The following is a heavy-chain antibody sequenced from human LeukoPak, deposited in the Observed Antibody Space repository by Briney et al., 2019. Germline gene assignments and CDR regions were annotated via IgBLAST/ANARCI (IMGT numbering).Heavy chain of an antibody. D-gene: IGHD6-13*01. J-gene: IGHJ6*03. CDR3: ARPTDLAAAGNYYYYYMDV. Sequence: SETLSLTCTVSGGSISSYYWSWIRQPPGKGLEWIGYIYYSGSTNYNPSLKSRVTISVDTSKNQFFLELSSVTAADTAVYYCARPTDLAAAGNYYYYYMDVWGKGTTVTVSS. CDR1: GGSISSYY. V-gene: IGHV4-59*08. CDR2: IYYSGST.